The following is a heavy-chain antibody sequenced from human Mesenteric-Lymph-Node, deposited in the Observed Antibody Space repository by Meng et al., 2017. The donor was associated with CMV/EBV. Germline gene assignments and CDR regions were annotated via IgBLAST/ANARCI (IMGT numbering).Heavy chain of an antibody. CDR1: GFTFTTSG. D-gene: IGHD3-3*01. CDR3: VRDRELEC. CDR2: IHYDGTIK. V-gene: IGHV3-30*02. Sequence: GESLKISCEVSGFTFTTSGIHWVRQAPGKGLEWVSYIHYDGTIKLYTDSVKGRFTISRDNSKESFYLQMNSLRPEDTALYSCVRDRELECWGQGTRVTVSS. J-gene: IGHJ1*01.